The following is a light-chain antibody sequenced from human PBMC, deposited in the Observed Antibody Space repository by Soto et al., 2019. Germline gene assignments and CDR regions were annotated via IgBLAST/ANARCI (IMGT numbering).Light chain of an antibody. J-gene: IGKJ1*01. Sequence: ETVMTQSPATLSVSPGERATLSCGASQSVGSNSAWYQQKPGQPPRLLIYGASTRATGFSARFSGSGSATEFTLTISSLQSEDFAVYYCQQHNNWPRTFGQGTKVDIK. CDR2: GAS. CDR1: QSVGSN. V-gene: IGKV3-15*01. CDR3: QQHNNWPRT.